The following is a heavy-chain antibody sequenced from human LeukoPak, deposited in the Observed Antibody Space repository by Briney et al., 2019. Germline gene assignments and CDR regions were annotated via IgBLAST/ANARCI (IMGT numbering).Heavy chain of an antibody. J-gene: IGHJ4*02. CDR1: GYTFTRNG. CDR2: ISAYNGHT. V-gene: IGHV1-18*01. Sequence: ASVKVSCKASGYTFTRNGISWVRQAPGQGLEWMGWISAYNGHTKYAQKFQGRVTMTTDTPTGTAYMELRSLGSDDTAVYFCARDKDLGAVAGTFDYWGQGTLVTVSS. CDR3: ARDKDLGAVAGTFDY. D-gene: IGHD6-19*01.